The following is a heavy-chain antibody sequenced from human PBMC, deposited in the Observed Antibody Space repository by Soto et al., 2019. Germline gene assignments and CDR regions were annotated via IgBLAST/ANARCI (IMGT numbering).Heavy chain of an antibody. D-gene: IGHD3-3*01. J-gene: IGHJ6*02. CDR3: ARGRRDDFWSGYSHYYYYGMDV. V-gene: IGHV1-2*04. CDR2: INPNSGGT. CDR1: GYTFTGYY. Sequence: GASVKVSCKASGYTFTGYYMHWVRQAPGQGLEWMGWINPNSGGTNYAQKFQGWVTMTRDTSISKAYMELSRLRSDDTAVYYCARGRRDDFWSGYSHYYYYGMDVWGQGTTVTVSS.